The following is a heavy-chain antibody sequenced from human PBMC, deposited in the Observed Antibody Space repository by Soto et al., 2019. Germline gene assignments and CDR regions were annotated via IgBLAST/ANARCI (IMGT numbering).Heavy chain of an antibody. Sequence: GGSLRLSCEASGFTLRNYAMTWIRQAPGKGLEWVSLISANDVGTYYAESVKTRFTISTDQSRNTVYLQMDRLRADDTAIYYCAKAKNDYNWDNRPPFDYWGQGTLVTVSS. CDR2: ISANDVGT. CDR1: GFTLRNYA. D-gene: IGHD1-20*01. CDR3: AKAKNDYNWDNRPPFDY. V-gene: IGHV3-23*01. J-gene: IGHJ4*02.